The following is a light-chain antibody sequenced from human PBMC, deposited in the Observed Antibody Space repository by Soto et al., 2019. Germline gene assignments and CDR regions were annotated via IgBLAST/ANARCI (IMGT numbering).Light chain of an antibody. J-gene: IGLJ2*01. V-gene: IGLV1-40*01. CDR2: GNS. CDR3: QSYCSSLSGSHVV. CDR1: SSNIGAGYD. Sequence: QSVLTQPPSVAGAPGQRVTLSCTWSSSNIGAGYDVHWYQQLPRTAPKLLIYGNSNRPSGVPERFYGSKSGTSASLAITGLQAEDEADYDCQSYCSSLSGSHVVFGGGTKVTVL.